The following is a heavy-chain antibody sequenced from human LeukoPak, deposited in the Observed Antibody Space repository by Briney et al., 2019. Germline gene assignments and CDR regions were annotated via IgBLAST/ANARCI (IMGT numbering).Heavy chain of an antibody. J-gene: IGHJ4*02. V-gene: IGHV1-2*06. CDR3: ARDRGSGYDFDY. D-gene: IGHD5-12*01. CDR2: INPNSGGT. CDR1: GYTFTGNY. Sequence: GASVKVSCKXSGYTFTGNYIHWVRQAPRQGLECMGRINPNSGGTNYAQKFQGRVTMTRDTSISTAYMELSRLRSDDTAIYYCARDRGSGYDFDYWGPGTLVTVSS.